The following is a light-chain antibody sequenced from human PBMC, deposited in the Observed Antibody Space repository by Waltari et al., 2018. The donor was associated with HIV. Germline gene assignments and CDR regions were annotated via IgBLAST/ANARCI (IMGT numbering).Light chain of an antibody. Sequence: SYELTQPPSVSVSPGQTASITCSGDKLGDKYASWYQQKPGQSPVLVIYHDSKRPSGIPERFSGSNSGNTATLTISGTQAMDEADYYCQAWDSSTGGVFGGGTKLTVL. V-gene: IGLV3-1*01. CDR3: QAWDSSTGGV. CDR1: KLGDKY. J-gene: IGLJ2*01. CDR2: HDS.